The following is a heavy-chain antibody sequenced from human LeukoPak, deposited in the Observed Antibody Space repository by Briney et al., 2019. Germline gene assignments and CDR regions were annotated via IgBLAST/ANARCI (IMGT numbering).Heavy chain of an antibody. CDR2: IYTSGST. J-gene: IGHJ5*02. CDR1: GDAVYY. CDR3: ARNFDL. V-gene: IGHV4-4*07. Sequence: SETLSLTCTVSGDAVYYWSWIRQPAGKGLEWIGRIYTSGSTNYNPSLKSRVTMSVDTSKNQFSLKLTSVTAADTSVYYCARNFDLWGQGTLVTVSS.